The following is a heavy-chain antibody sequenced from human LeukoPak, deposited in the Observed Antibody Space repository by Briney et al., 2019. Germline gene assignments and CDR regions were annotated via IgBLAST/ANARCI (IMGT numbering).Heavy chain of an antibody. Sequence: GGSLRLSCAASGFTFSDYYMSWIRQAPGKGLEWVSYISSSGSTIYYADSVKDRFTISRDNAKNSLYLQMNSLRAEDTAVYYCARDSLDGYSRFNWFDPWGQGTLVTVSS. J-gene: IGHJ5*02. D-gene: IGHD6-13*01. V-gene: IGHV3-11*01. CDR2: ISSSGSTI. CDR1: GFTFSDYY. CDR3: ARDSLDGYSRFNWFDP.